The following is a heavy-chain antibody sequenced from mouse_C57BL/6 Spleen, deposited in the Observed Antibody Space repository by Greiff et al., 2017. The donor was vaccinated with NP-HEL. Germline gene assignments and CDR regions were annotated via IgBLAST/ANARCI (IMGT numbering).Heavy chain of an antibody. CDR2: ISYDGSN. D-gene: IGHD4-1*01. Sequence: ESGPGLVKPSQSLSLTCSVTGYSITSGYYWNWIRQFPGNKLEWMGYISYDGSNNYNPSLKNRISITRDTSKNQFFLKLNSVTTEDTATYYCARAVTGSFDYWGQGTTLTVSS. CDR3: ARAVTGSFDY. CDR1: GYSITSGYY. V-gene: IGHV3-6*01. J-gene: IGHJ2*01.